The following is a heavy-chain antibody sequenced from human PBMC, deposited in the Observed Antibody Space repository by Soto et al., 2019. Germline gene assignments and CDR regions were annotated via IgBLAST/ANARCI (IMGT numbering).Heavy chain of an antibody. J-gene: IGHJ4*01. CDR1: GFTFSNAW. CDR2: IKSKTDGGTT. V-gene: IGHV3-15*07. CDR3: TTDSYLTLVIIRFDS. Sequence: EVQLVESGGGFVQPGGSLRLSCAASGFTFSNAWINWVRQAPGKGLEWVGRIKSKTDGGTTDFAASVKGRFAISRDDSKNMVYLQMNSLKTKDTAVYYCTTDSYLTLVIIRFDSLGHGTLVTVSS. D-gene: IGHD2-21*01.